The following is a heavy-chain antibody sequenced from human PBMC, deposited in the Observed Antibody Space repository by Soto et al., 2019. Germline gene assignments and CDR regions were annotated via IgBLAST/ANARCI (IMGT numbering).Heavy chain of an antibody. D-gene: IGHD6-6*01. CDR2: ISSSGSTI. Sequence: GGSLRLSCAASGFTFSSYEMNWVRQAPGKGLEWVSYISSSGSTIYYADSVKGRFTISRDNAKNSLYLQMNSLRAEDTAVYYCARDIAGIAARIYYYYGMDVWGQGTTVTVSS. CDR1: GFTFSSYE. CDR3: ARDIAGIAARIYYYYGMDV. J-gene: IGHJ6*02. V-gene: IGHV3-48*03.